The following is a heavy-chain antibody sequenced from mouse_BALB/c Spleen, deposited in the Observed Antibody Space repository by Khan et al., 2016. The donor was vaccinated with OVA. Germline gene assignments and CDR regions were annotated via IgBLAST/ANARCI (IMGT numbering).Heavy chain of an antibody. D-gene: IGHD2-12*01. V-gene: IGHV1-7*01. CDR2: INTTSGYT. J-gene: IGHJ2*01. CDR3: TRYRMDY. CDR1: GYTFTTYW. Sequence: VQLQQSGAELAKPGASVKMSCKASGYTFTTYWMHWVKQRPGKGLEWIGYINTTSGYTDYNEKFKDRATLSADKSSSTAYILLISLTSDDSAVYYCTRYRMDYWGQGTTLTVSS.